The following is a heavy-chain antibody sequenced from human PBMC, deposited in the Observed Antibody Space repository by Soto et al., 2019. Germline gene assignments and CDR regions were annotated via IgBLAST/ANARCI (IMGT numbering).Heavy chain of an antibody. D-gene: IGHD2-2*01. J-gene: IGHJ4*02. Sequence: VQLLESGGGLVQPGGSLRLSCAVSGFTFSNYGMHWVRQAPGKGLECVAVISDTGSSHYYAASVEGRFTISRENSKNTLSLHMDRLRVEDTAVYYCAKDRGGDCPDNSCYFGADYWGQGTPVTVSS. CDR3: AKDRGGDCPDNSCYFGADY. CDR2: ISDTGSSH. V-gene: IGHV3-30*18. CDR1: GFTFSNYG.